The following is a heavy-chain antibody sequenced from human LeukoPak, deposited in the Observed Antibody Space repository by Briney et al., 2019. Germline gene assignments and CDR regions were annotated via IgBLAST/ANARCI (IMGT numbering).Heavy chain of an antibody. Sequence: GGSLRLSCAASGFTLSNYWMHWVRHAPGKGLVWVSRINADGSSASYADSVKGRFTISRDNAKNTLYLQMNSLRAEDTAVYYCAKDGPTVVTPSNYWGQGTLVTVSS. CDR1: GFTLSNYW. D-gene: IGHD4-23*01. CDR3: AKDGPTVVTPSNY. J-gene: IGHJ4*02. V-gene: IGHV3-74*01. CDR2: INADGSSA.